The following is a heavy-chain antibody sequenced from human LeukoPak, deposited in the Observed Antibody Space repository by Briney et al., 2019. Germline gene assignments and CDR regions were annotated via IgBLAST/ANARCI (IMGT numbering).Heavy chain of an antibody. J-gene: IGHJ3*02. CDR2: IYTSGST. D-gene: IGHD5-18*01. Sequence: PSETLSLTCTVSGGSISSGSYYWSWIRQPAGKGLGWIGRIYTSGSTNYNPSLKSRVTISVDTSKNQFSLKLSSVTAADTAVYYCARDRHLGQLTPFDIWGQGTMVTVSS. CDR3: ARDRHLGQLTPFDI. CDR1: GGSISSGSYY. V-gene: IGHV4-61*02.